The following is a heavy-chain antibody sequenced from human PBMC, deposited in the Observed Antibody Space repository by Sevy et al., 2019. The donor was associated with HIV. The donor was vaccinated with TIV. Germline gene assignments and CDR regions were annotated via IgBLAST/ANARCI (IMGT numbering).Heavy chain of an antibody. CDR1: GGSISSGGYY. CDR2: IYYSGST. Sequence: SETLSLTCTVSGGSISSGGYYWSWIRQHPGKGLEWIGYIYYSGSTYYNPSLKSRVTISVDTFKNQFSLKLSSVTAADTAVYYCARVAAAAGLNVWGQGTTVTVSS. D-gene: IGHD6-13*01. J-gene: IGHJ6*02. CDR3: ARVAAAAGLNV. V-gene: IGHV4-31*03.